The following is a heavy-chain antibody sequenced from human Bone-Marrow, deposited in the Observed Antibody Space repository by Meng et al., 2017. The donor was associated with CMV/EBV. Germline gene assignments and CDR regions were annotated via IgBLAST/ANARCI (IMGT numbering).Heavy chain of an antibody. CDR3: ARSGEMATIRAVAFDI. J-gene: IGHJ3*02. V-gene: IGHV1-2*02. CDR2: INPNSGGT. CDR1: GYTFTGYY. Sequence: ASVKVSCKASGYTFTGYYMHWVRQAPGQGLEWMGWINPNSGGTNYAQKFQGRVTMTRDTSISTAYMELSRLRSDDTAVYYCARSGEMATIRAVAFDIWGQGTMVPVSS. D-gene: IGHD5-24*01.